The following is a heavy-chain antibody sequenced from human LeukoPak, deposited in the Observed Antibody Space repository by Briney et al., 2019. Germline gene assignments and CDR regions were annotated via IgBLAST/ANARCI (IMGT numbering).Heavy chain of an antibody. CDR3: ARGIREMATPRALFDY. CDR1: GGPISSYY. J-gene: IGHJ4*02. CDR2: IYYSGSA. Sequence: SETLSLTCTVSGGPISSYYWSWIRQPPGKGLEWIGYIYYSGSANYNPSLKSRVTISVDTSKNQFSLKLSSVTAADTAVYYCARGIREMATPRALFDYWGQGTLVTVSS. D-gene: IGHD5-24*01. V-gene: IGHV4-59*01.